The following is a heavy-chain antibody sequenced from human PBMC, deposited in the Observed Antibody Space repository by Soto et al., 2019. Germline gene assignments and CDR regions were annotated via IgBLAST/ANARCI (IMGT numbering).Heavy chain of an antibody. CDR2: TCYRSKWYN. V-gene: IGHV6-1*01. CDR1: GDSVSSNIAA. Sequence: SQTLSLTCAISGDSVSSNIAAWNWIRQSPSRGLEWLGRTCYRSKWYNDYAVSVKSRITINPDTSKNQFSLQLNSVTPEDTAVYYCARALKYYYDSSGYYPFDYWGQGTLVTVSS. J-gene: IGHJ4*02. CDR3: ARALKYYYDSSGYYPFDY. D-gene: IGHD3-22*01.